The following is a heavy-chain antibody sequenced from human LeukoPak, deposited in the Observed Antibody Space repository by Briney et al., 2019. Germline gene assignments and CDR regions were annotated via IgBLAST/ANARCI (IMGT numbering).Heavy chain of an antibody. CDR1: GFTVSSNY. CDR2: IYSGGST. J-gene: IGHJ3*02. D-gene: IGHD5-12*01. Sequence: QAGGSLRLSCAASGFTVSSNYMSWVRQAPGKGLEWVSVIYSGGSTYYADSVKGRFTISRDNSKNTLYLQMNSLRAEDTAVYYCANDIVATPRGDIWGQGTMVTVSS. CDR3: ANDIVATPRGDI. V-gene: IGHV3-53*01.